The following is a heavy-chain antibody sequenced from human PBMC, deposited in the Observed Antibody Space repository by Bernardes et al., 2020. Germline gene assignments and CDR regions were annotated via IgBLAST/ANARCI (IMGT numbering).Heavy chain of an antibody. J-gene: IGHJ3*02. Sequence: ASVKVSCKASGYAFTSYGISWVRQAPGQGLEWMGWVSVYNGDIRHAQNLQGRVSMTAHTSTSTAYMELRSLRSDDTAVYYCARGGEVASASAFDIWGQGTMVTVSS. CDR3: ARGGEVASASAFDI. V-gene: IGHV1-18*04. CDR1: GYAFTSYG. D-gene: IGHD3-10*01. CDR2: VSVYNGDI.